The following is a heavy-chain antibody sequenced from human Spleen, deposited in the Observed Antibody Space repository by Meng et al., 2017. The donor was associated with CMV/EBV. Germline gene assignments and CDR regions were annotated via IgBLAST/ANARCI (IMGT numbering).Heavy chain of an antibody. Sequence: FTGYYMHWGRQAPGQGLEWMGWINPNSGGTNYAQKFQGRVTMTRDTSISTAYMELSRLRSDDTAVYYCARGRDNTIFGVVTTYYFDYWGQGTLVTVSS. CDR3: ARGRDNTIFGVVTTYYFDY. J-gene: IGHJ4*02. CDR2: INPNSGGT. D-gene: IGHD3-3*01. V-gene: IGHV1-2*02. CDR1: FTGYY.